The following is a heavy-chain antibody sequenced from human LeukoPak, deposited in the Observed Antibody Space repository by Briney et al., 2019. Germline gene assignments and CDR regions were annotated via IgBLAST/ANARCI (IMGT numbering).Heavy chain of an antibody. CDR3: ARAVDYYDSSGYLGY. CDR2: IRYDGSNK. Sequence: PVGSLRLSCAASGFTFSSYGMHWVRQAPGKGLEWVAFIRYDGSNKYYAHSVKGRFTISRDNSKNTLYLQMNRLRDEDTAVYYCARAVDYYDSSGYLGYWGKGTLVNVSS. V-gene: IGHV3-30*02. D-gene: IGHD3-22*01. J-gene: IGHJ4*02. CDR1: GFTFSSYG.